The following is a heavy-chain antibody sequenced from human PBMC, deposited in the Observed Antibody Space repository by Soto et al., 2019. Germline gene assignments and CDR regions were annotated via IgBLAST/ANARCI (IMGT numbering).Heavy chain of an antibody. CDR2: IDWKSNKI. CDR3: AKDYCSSTTCYVDY. CDR1: GFTFDDYA. V-gene: IGHV3-9*01. D-gene: IGHD2-2*01. Sequence: PGGPLRLSCAASGFTFDDYAMQWVRQAPGKGLEWVSRIDWKSNKIGYAASVKGRFTIFRDNAKNTLYLQMTSLRAEDTALYFCAKDYCSSTTCYVDYWGQGTLVTVSS. J-gene: IGHJ4*02.